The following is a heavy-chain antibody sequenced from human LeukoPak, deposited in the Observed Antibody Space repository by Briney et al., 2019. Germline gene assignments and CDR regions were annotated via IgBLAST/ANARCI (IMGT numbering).Heavy chain of an antibody. J-gene: IGHJ4*02. Sequence: PSETLSLTCTVSGDSISSSNYYCGWIRQPPGKGPEWIGSFSYSGSTYYNPSLKSRVTISVDTSKNQFSLTLSSVTAADTAVYYCARHGGNYYLDHWGQGTLVTVSS. CDR2: FSYSGST. V-gene: IGHV4-39*01. CDR3: ARHGGNYYLDH. CDR1: GDSISSSNYY. D-gene: IGHD4-23*01.